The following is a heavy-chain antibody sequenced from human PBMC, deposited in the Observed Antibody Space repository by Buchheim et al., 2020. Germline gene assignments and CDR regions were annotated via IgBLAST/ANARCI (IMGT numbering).Heavy chain of an antibody. CDR2: IWYDGSNK. CDR3: ARDLFSCSGGSCYSYYGMDV. Sequence: QVQLVESGGGVVQPGRSLRLSCAASGFTFSSYGMHLVRQAPGKGLEWVAVIWYDGSNKYYAASVKGRFTISRDNSKNTLYLQMNSLRAEDTAVYYWARDLFSCSGGSCYSYYGMDVWGQGTT. CDR1: GFTFSSYG. V-gene: IGHV3-33*01. D-gene: IGHD2-15*01. J-gene: IGHJ6*02.